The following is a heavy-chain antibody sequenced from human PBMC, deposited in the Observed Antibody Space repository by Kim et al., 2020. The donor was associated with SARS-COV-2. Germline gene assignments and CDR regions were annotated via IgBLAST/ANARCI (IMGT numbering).Heavy chain of an antibody. CDR3: ARGRITIFGVVTEFDY. J-gene: IGHJ4*02. Sequence: LKSSVTISVDTSKSQFSLKLSSVTAADTAVYYCARGRITIFGVVTEFDYWGQGTLVTVSS. V-gene: IGHV4-31*01. D-gene: IGHD3-3*01.